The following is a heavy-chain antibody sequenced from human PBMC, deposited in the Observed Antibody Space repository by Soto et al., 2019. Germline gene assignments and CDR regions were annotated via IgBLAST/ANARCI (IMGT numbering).Heavy chain of an antibody. CDR3: ASQMYYYDSSGYLYYYYYGMDV. Sequence: SETLSLTCAVYGGSFSGYYWSWIRQPPGKGLEWIGEINHSGSTNYNPSIKSRVTISVDTSKNQFSLKMSSVTAADTAVYYCASQMYYYDSSGYLYYYYYGMDVWGQGTTVTVSS. CDR2: INHSGST. V-gene: IGHV4-34*01. CDR1: GGSFSGYY. J-gene: IGHJ6*02. D-gene: IGHD3-22*01.